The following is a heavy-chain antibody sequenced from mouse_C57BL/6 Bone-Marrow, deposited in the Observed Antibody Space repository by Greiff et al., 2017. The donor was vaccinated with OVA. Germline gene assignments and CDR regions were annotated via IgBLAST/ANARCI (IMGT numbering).Heavy chain of an antibody. CDR3: ARVNWDLFAY. Sequence: EVKVEESGPGLVKPSQSLSLTCSVTGYSITSGYYWNWIRQFPGNKLEWMGYISYDGSNNYNPSLKNRISITRDTSKNQFFLKLNSVTTEDTATYYCARVNWDLFAYWGQGALVTVSA. CDR1: GYSITSGYY. CDR2: ISYDGSN. D-gene: IGHD4-1*01. J-gene: IGHJ3*01. V-gene: IGHV3-6*01.